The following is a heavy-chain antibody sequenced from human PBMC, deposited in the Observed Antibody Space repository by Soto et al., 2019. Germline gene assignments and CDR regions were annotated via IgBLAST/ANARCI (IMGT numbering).Heavy chain of an antibody. V-gene: IGHV1-18*01. D-gene: IGHD1-1*01. CDR2: ISTYNGNP. Sequence: QIQLVQSGAEVKKPGASVKVSCKASGYIFTSQGISWVRQAPGQGLEWMGWISTYNGNPNYAQKLQGRVTMTTNTSTTTAFLELRSLTFDGPAVYYCARGRTRALDYWGQGTPVIVSS. CDR3: ARGRTRALDY. CDR1: GYIFTSQG. J-gene: IGHJ4*02.